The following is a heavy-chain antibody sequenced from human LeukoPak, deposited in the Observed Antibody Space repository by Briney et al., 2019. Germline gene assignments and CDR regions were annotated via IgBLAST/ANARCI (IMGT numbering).Heavy chain of an antibody. J-gene: IGHJ4*02. CDR1: GGSFSGYY. V-gene: IGHV4-34*01. Sequence: SETLSLTCAVYGGSFSGYYWSWIRQPPGKGLEWIGEINHSGSTNYNPSLKSRVTISVDTSKNQFSLKLSSVTAADTAVYYCARAPSLFGELWWGQGTLVTVSS. CDR3: ARAPSLFGELW. CDR2: INHSGST. D-gene: IGHD3-10*02.